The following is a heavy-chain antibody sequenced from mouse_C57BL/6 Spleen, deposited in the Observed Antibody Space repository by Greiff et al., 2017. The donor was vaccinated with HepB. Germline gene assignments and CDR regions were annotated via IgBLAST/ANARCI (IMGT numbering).Heavy chain of an antibody. V-gene: IGHV1-59*01. CDR3: ARGGTLSRGYFDY. D-gene: IGHD2-14*01. CDR1: GYTFTSYW. Sequence: QVQLQQPGAELVRPGTSVKLSCKASGYTFTSYWMHWVKQRPGQGLEWIGVIDPSDSYTNYNQKFKGKATLTVDTSSSTAYMQLSSLTSEDSAVYYCARGGTLSRGYFDYWGQGTTLTVSS. J-gene: IGHJ2*01. CDR2: IDPSDSYT.